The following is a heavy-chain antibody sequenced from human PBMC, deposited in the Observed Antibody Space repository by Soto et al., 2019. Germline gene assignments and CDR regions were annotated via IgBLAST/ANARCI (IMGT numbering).Heavy chain of an antibody. CDR3: AKALPPTIATLSPVITLYFDY. CDR2: ISVSGGNT. D-gene: IGHD4-4*01. Sequence: EVQLLESGGGMVQPGGSLRLSCAASGFTFSIYAMNWVRQAPGKGLEWVSSISVSGGNTYYADSVKGRFTISRDNSKNTLYLQMNSLRAEETAVYYCAKALPPTIATLSPVITLYFDYWGQGILVTSPQ. J-gene: IGHJ4*02. V-gene: IGHV3-23*01. CDR1: GFTFSIYA.